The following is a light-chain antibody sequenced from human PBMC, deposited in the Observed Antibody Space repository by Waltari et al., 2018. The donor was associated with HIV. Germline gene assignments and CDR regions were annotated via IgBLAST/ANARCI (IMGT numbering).Light chain of an antibody. CDR1: TSNIGRHA. Sequence: QSVLTQPPPASGAPGQRVSISCSRGTSNIGRHAVSWYQQLPGTAPKLLIYSNTQRPSGVPVLFSGSKSGTSASLAIGGLQSEDEADYYCAAWDDSLSGSVVFGGGTKLTVL. J-gene: IGLJ2*01. V-gene: IGLV1-44*01. CDR3: AAWDDSLSGSVV. CDR2: SNT.